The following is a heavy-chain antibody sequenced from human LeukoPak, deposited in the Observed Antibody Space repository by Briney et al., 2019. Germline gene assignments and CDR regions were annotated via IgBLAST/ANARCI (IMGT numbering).Heavy chain of an antibody. Sequence: SQTLSLTCTVSGGSISSGGYYWSWIRQHPGKGLEWIGYIYYSGSTYYNPSLNSRVTISVDTSKNQFSLKLSSVTAADTAVYYCARWSLVGATSSPRFDPWGQGTLVTVSS. D-gene: IGHD5-12*01. CDR2: IYYSGST. CDR3: ARWSLVGATSSPRFDP. V-gene: IGHV4-31*03. CDR1: GGSISSGGYY. J-gene: IGHJ5*02.